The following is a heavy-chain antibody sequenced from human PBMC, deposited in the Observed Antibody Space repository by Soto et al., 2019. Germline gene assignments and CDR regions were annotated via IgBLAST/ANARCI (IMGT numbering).Heavy chain of an antibody. D-gene: IGHD1-1*01. CDR1: GDTFDTFA. CDR3: ARDKDREQPGGNYYYAWDV. CDR2: IIPIFRTP. Sequence: QVQLVQSGAEVLKPGSSVKVSCKASGDTFDTFAISWVRQAPGQGLEWMGGIIPIFRTPDYAQKFQGRVTITADVSTSTAYMELTSLRSEDTAVYYCARDKDREQPGGNYYYAWDVWGQGTTVTVSS. V-gene: IGHV1-69*12. J-gene: IGHJ6*02.